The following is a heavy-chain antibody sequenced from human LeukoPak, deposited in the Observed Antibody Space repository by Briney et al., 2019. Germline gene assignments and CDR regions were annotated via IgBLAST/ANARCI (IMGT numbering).Heavy chain of an antibody. V-gene: IGHV3-7*04. CDR1: GFTFSRYW. CDR3: ARSQSLGY. Sequence: PGGSLKLSCAASGFTFSRYWMSWVRQAPGKGLEWVANIKHDGSDEYYVDSVKGRFTISRDNAENSLYLQMNSLRAEDTAMYYCARSQSLGYWGQGTLVTVSS. J-gene: IGHJ4*02. CDR2: IKHDGSDE.